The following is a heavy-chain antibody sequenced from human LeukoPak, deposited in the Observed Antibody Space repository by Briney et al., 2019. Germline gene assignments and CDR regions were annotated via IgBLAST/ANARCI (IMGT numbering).Heavy chain of an antibody. CDR1: GFTFDDYA. CDR3: AKDSPAGVSMYYFDY. V-gene: IGHV3-9*01. D-gene: IGHD3-10*01. Sequence: PGRSLRLSCAASGFTFDDYAMHWVRQAPGKGLEWVSGISWNSGSIGYADSVKGRFTISRDNAKTSLYLQMNSLRAEDTAVYYCAKDSPAGVSMYYFDYWGQGTLVTVSS. CDR2: ISWNSGSI. J-gene: IGHJ4*02.